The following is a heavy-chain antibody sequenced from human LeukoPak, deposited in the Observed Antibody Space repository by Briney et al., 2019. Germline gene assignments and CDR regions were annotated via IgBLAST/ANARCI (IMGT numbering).Heavy chain of an antibody. Sequence: ASVKVSCKASGFTFTAYYIHWVRQAPGQGLEWMGVIKPGGDSTSSARIFQGRVYMTSDTSTSTVYMELSGLRSDDTAVYYCARVRDGYNDAYDVWGQGTMVTVPS. CDR3: ARVRDGYNDAYDV. D-gene: IGHD5-24*01. V-gene: IGHV1-46*01. CDR1: GFTFTAYY. CDR2: IKPGGDST. J-gene: IGHJ3*01.